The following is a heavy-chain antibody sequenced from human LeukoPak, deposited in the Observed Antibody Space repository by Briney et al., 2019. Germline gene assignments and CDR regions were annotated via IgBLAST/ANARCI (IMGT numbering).Heavy chain of an antibody. CDR2: IRWDGGST. CDR3: ARDFLHLGG. D-gene: IGHD3-16*01. Sequence: PGGSLRLSCAASGFTFDDYTMHWVRQAPGKGLEWVSLIRWDGGSTYYADSEKGRFTISRDNAKNTLYLQMNSLRAEDTAVYYCARDFLHLGGWGQGTMVTVSS. CDR1: GFTFDDYT. V-gene: IGHV3-43*01. J-gene: IGHJ3*01.